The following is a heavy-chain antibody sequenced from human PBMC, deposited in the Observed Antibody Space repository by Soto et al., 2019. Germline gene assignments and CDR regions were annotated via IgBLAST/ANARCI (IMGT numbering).Heavy chain of an antibody. CDR2: IIPIFGTA. D-gene: IGHD2-21*01. V-gene: IGHV1-69*13. CDR1: GCTISSYA. Sequence: SVKVSFKTAGCTISSYASSWGRQAPGQGLEWMGGIIPIFGTANYAQKFQGRVTITADESTSTAYMELSSLRSEDTAVYYCANSVGSHYYYGMDVWGQGTTVTSP. J-gene: IGHJ6*02. CDR3: ANSVGSHYYYGMDV.